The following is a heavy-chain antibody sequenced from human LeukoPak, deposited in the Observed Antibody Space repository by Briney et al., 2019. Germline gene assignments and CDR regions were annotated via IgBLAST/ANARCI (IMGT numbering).Heavy chain of an antibody. CDR3: AKEQQQLVPNYYYYMDV. CDR2: ISGSGGGT. V-gene: IGHV3-23*01. J-gene: IGHJ6*03. D-gene: IGHD6-13*01. Sequence: GGSLILSCAASGFTFSSYAMSWVRQAPGKGLEWVSGISGSGGGTYYADSVKGRFAISRDNSKNTLSLQMNSLRAEDTAVYYCAKEQQQLVPNYYYYMDVWGKGTTVTVSS. CDR1: GFTFSSYA.